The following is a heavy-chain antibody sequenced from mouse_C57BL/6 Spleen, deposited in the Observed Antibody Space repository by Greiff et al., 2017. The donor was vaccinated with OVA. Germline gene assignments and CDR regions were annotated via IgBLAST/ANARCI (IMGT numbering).Heavy chain of an antibody. J-gene: IGHJ1*03. CDR3: ARSSSPGWYFDV. V-gene: IGHV1-82*01. Sequence: QVQLKQSGPELVKPGASVKISCKASGYAFSSSWMNWVKQRPGKGLEWIGRIYPGDGDTNYNGKFKGKATLTADKSSSTAYMQLSSLTSEDSAVYFCARSSSPGWYFDVWGTGTTVTVSS. D-gene: IGHD1-1*01. CDR1: GYAFSSSW. CDR2: IYPGDGDT.